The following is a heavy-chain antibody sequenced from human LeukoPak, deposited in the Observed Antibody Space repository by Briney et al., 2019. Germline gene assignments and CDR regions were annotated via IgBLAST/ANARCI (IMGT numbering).Heavy chain of an antibody. J-gene: IGHJ4*02. CDR1: GFTFDDYA. Sequence: GGSLRLSCAASGFTFDDYAMHWVRQAPGKGLEWVSGISWNSGSIGYADSVEGRFTISRDNAKNSLYLQMNSLRAEDTALYYCAKEDFDYWGQGTLVTVSS. CDR2: ISWNSGSI. V-gene: IGHV3-9*01. CDR3: AKEDFDY.